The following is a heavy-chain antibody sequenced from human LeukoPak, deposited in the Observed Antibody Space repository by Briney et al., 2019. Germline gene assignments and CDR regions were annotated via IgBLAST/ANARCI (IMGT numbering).Heavy chain of an antibody. CDR2: INSDGSST. CDR3: ARDHYGDSTGFFDI. V-gene: IGHV3-74*01. D-gene: IGHD4-17*01. J-gene: IGHJ3*02. CDR1: GFTFSSYW. Sequence: GGSLRLSCAASGFTFSSYWMHWVRQAPGKGLVWVSRINSDGSSTSYADSVKGRFTISRDNAKNTLYLQMSSLRAEDTAVYYCARDHYGDSTGFFDIWGQGTMVTVSS.